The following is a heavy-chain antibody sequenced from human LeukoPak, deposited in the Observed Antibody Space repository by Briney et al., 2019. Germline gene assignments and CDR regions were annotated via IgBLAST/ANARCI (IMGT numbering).Heavy chain of an antibody. CDR3: ARHEGFYYGMDV. Sequence: TSETLSLTCTVSGGSISSYYWSWIRQPPGKGLEWIGYIYYSGSTNYNPSLKSRLTISVDTSKNQFSLKLSSVTAADTAVYCCARHEGFYYGMDVWGQGTTVTVSS. CDR2: IYYSGST. J-gene: IGHJ6*02. V-gene: IGHV4-59*08. CDR1: GGSISSYY.